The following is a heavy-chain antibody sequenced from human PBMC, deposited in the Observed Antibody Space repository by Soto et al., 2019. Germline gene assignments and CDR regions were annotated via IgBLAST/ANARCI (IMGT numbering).Heavy chain of an antibody. Sequence: EVQLVESGGGLVQPGGSLRLSCAASGFSFSTHYMNWVRQAPGKGLEWVSFISSSGSDIYYTDSVKGRFTISRDNAKNSLYLQMNSLRDEDTAVYYCARDFKDGMAVATFDYWGQGALVTVSS. CDR3: ARDFKDGMAVATFDY. J-gene: IGHJ4*02. CDR2: ISSSGSDI. D-gene: IGHD2-15*01. V-gene: IGHV3-48*02. CDR1: GFSFSTHY.